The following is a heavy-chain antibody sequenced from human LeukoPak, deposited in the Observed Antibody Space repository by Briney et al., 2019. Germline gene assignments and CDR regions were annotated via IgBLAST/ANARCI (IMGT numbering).Heavy chain of an antibody. Sequence: SVKVSCKASGGTFSSYAISRVRQAPGQGLEWMGGIIPIFGTANYAQKFQGRVTITTDESTSTAYMELSSLRSEDTAVYYCARVRDELQLPYYFDYWGQGTLVTVSS. D-gene: IGHD5-24*01. CDR1: GGTFSSYA. J-gene: IGHJ4*02. CDR3: ARVRDELQLPYYFDY. CDR2: IIPIFGTA. V-gene: IGHV1-69*05.